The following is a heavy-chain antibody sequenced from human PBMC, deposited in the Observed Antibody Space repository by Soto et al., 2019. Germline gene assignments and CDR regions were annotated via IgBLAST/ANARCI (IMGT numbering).Heavy chain of an antibody. V-gene: IGHV3-33*01. D-gene: IGHD2-8*01. CDR1: GFTFSTYG. Sequence: QVQLVESGGGVVQPGRSLRLSCAASGFTFSTYGMHWVRQAPGKGLEWVAAIWYDGIDKYYAASVKGRFTISRDNSMNTVYLHMSSLRADDTAVYYCARAAVSDYQYHGKDVWGQGTTVTVSS. CDR3: ARAAVSDYQYHGKDV. CDR2: IWYDGIDK. J-gene: IGHJ6*02.